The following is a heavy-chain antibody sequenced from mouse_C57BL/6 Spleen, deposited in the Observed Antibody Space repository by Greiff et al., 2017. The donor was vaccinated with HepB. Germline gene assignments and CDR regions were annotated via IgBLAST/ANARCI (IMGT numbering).Heavy chain of an antibody. CDR1: GYTFTSYW. CDR2: IYPSDSET. V-gene: IGHV1-61*01. CDR3: ARGGNYGYFDV. J-gene: IGHJ1*03. D-gene: IGHD2-1*01. Sequence: VQLQQSGAELVRPGSSVKLSCKASGYTFTSYWMDWVKQRPGQGLEWIGNIYPSDSETHYNQKFKDKATLTVDKSSSTAYMQLSSLTSEDSAVYYCARGGNYGYFDVWGTGTTVTVSS.